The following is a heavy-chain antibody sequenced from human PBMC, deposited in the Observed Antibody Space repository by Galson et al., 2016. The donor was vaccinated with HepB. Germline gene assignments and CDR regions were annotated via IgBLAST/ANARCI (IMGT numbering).Heavy chain of an antibody. D-gene: IGHD3-3*01. CDR1: GFIFSTYG. CDR3: VKGGGKMEWLLDYYLDV. CDR2: ISYDETKK. V-gene: IGHV3-30*18. Sequence: SLRLSCAASGFIFSTYGMHWVRQAPGKGLEWVAGISYDETKKYYADSVKGRFIISRDNSKNTQYLQMKSLRPEDTAIYYCVKGGGKMEWLLDYYLDVWGKGTTVIVSS. J-gene: IGHJ6*03.